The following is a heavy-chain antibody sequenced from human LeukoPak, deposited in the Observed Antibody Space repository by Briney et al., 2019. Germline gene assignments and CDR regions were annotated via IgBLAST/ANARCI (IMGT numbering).Heavy chain of an antibody. V-gene: IGHV4-59*01. J-gene: IGHJ5*02. Sequence: SETLSLTCAVSGGSISSYYWSWIRQPPGKGLEWIGYIYYSGSTNYNPSLKSRVTISVDTSKNQFSLKLSSVTAADTAVYYCARALGDYGWFGPWGQGTLVTVSS. D-gene: IGHD4-17*01. CDR3: ARALGDYGWFGP. CDR1: GGSISSYY. CDR2: IYYSGST.